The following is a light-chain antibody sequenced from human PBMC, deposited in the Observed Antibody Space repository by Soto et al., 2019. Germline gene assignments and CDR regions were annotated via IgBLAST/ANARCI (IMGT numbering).Light chain of an antibody. V-gene: IGKV4-1*01. Sequence: DIVMTQSPDSLAVSLGETATINCKSSRSILYSSNSKNFLAWYQQKPGQPPKLLFYWASARESGVPDRFSGSGSGTDFTLTISSLQAEDVAVYYCQQYYSSPITFGQGTRLEMK. J-gene: IGKJ5*01. CDR2: WAS. CDR1: RSILYSSNSKNF. CDR3: QQYYSSPIT.